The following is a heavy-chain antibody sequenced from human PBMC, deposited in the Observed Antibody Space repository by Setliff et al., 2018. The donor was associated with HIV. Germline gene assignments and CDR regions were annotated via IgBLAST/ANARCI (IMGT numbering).Heavy chain of an antibody. Sequence: PSETLSLTCAVFGGSFTDYYWIWIRQPPGKGLEWIGEINHSGSTHDNPSLKSRFIISVDTSKNRFSLKVNSMTAADTAVYYCARGARLLAAYSDRWDYFYMAVWGKGTTVTVSS. CDR1: GGSFTDYY. J-gene: IGHJ6*03. D-gene: IGHD1-26*01. CDR3: ARGARLLAAYSDRWDYFYMAV. CDR2: INHSGST. V-gene: IGHV4-34*01.